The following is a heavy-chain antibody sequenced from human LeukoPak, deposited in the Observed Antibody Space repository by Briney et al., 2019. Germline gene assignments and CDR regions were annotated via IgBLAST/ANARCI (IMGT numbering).Heavy chain of an antibody. J-gene: IGHJ1*01. Sequence: SETLSLTCTFSGGSISSYYWSWIRQPPGKGLEWIGYIYYSGSTNYNPSLKSRVTISVDTSKNQFSLKLSSVTAADTAVYYCARGGNDILTGYPSAEYFQHWGQGTLVTVSS. CDR1: GGSISSYY. D-gene: IGHD3-9*01. CDR2: IYYSGST. V-gene: IGHV4-59*01. CDR3: ARGGNDILTGYPSAEYFQH.